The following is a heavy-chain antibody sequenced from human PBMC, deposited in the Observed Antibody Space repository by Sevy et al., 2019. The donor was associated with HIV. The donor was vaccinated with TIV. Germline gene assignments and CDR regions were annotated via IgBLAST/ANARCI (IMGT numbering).Heavy chain of an antibody. Sequence: GGSLRLSCAASGFAFSSYAMHWVGQAPGKGLELVAVISYDGSNKYYADSVKGRFTISRDNSKNTLYLQMNSLRAEDTAVYYCARDQHDYGGNLRTGWFDPWGQGTLVTVSS. V-gene: IGHV3-30-3*01. CDR1: GFAFSSYA. CDR2: ISYDGSNK. D-gene: IGHD4-17*01. CDR3: ARDQHDYGGNLRTGWFDP. J-gene: IGHJ5*02.